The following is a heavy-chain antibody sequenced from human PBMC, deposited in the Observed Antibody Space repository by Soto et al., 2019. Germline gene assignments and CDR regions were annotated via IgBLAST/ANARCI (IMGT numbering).Heavy chain of an antibody. CDR1: GYSFTSYW. J-gene: IGHJ3*02. CDR2: IYPGDSDT. V-gene: IGHV5-51*01. CDR3: ARPGYCSGGSCYRDAFDI. Sequence: GESLKISCKGSGYSFTSYWIGWVRQMPGKGLEWMGIIYPGDSDTRDSPSFHGQVTISADKSISTAYLQWSSLKASDTAMYYCARPGYCSGGSCYRDAFDIWGQGTMVTVSS. D-gene: IGHD2-15*01.